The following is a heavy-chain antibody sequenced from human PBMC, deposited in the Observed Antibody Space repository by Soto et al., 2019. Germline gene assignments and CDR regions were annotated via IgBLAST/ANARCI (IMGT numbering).Heavy chain of an antibody. D-gene: IGHD2-2*01. CDR1: GYTFTSYG. CDR3: ARGGYCSSTSCYQNYFDY. CDR2: ISAYNGNT. J-gene: IGHJ4*02. V-gene: IGHV1-18*04. Sequence: ASVKVSCKASGYTFTSYGISWVRQAPGQGLEWMGWISAYNGNTNYAQKLQGRVTMTTDTSTSTAYMELGSLRSDDTAVYYCARGGYCSSTSCYQNYFDYWGQGTLVTVSS.